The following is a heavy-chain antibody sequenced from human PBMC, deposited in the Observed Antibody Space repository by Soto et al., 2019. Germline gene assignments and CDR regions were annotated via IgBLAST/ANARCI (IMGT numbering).Heavy chain of an antibody. CDR3: VSPLLQDLRTY. Sequence: EVQLVESGGGLVHPGGSLRLSCAASGFIFSDYGMNWARQAPGRGLEWLSHITSTSNNIYYADSVKGRFTISRDHAQNSLYLQMTSLRAEDTAVYYCVSPLLQDLRTYWGQGTMVTVSS. D-gene: IGHD2-15*01. CDR1: GFIFSDYG. CDR2: ITSTSNNI. J-gene: IGHJ4*02. V-gene: IGHV3-48*01.